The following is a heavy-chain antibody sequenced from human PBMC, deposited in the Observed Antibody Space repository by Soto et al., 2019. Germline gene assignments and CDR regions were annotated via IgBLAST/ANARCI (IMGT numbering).Heavy chain of an antibody. CDR2: IKSKTDGGTT. CDR1: GFTFSNAW. CDR3: TTDRLLWFGELSMDAFDI. V-gene: IGHV3-15*01. D-gene: IGHD3-10*01. Sequence: VQLVESGGGLVQPGGSLRLSCAASGFTFSNAWMSWVRQAPGKGLEWVGRIKSKTDGGTTDYAAPVKGRFTISRDDSKNTLYLQMNSLKTEDTAVYYCTTDRLLWFGELSMDAFDIWGQGTMVTVSS. J-gene: IGHJ3*02.